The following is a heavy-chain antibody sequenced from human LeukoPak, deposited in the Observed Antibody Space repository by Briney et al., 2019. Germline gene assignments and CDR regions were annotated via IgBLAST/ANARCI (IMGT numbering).Heavy chain of an antibody. CDR3: ARDSPGYGGTVFDY. D-gene: IGHD5-12*01. J-gene: IGHJ4*02. CDR2: ISYDGSNK. V-gene: IGHV3-30-3*01. Sequence: GGSLRLSCAASGFTFSSYAMHWVRQAPGKGLEWVAVISYDGSNKYYADSVKGRFTISRDNSKNTLYLQMSSLRAEDTAVYYCARDSPGYGGTVFDYWGQGTLVTVSS. CDR1: GFTFSSYA.